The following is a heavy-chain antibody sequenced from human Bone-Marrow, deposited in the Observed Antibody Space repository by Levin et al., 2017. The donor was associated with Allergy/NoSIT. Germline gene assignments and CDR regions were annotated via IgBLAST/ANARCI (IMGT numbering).Heavy chain of an antibody. J-gene: IGHJ4*02. V-gene: IGHV3-23*01. D-gene: IGHD1-7*01. Sequence: PGGSLRLSCGASGFVFSNYAMTWVRQAPGRGPEWVSSLSANGGSTFYAGSVKGRFTISRDNSRDTVNLQMNSLIVEDTALYYCAKGGIGELGALDNWGQGTLVSVSP. CDR1: GFVFSNYA. CDR3: AKGGIGELGALDN. CDR2: LSANGGST.